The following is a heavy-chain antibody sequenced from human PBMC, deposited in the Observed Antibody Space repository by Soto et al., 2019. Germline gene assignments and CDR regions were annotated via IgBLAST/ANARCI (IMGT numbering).Heavy chain of an antibody. D-gene: IGHD3-22*01. CDR3: ARSYYYDSSGFDY. Sequence: PSETLSLTCAVSGGSISSGGYSWSWIRQPPGKGLEWIGYIYHSGSTYYNLSLKSRVTISVDRSKNQFSLKLSSVTAADTAVYYCARSYYYDSSGFDYWGQGTLVTVSS. V-gene: IGHV4-30-2*01. CDR1: GGSISSGGYS. J-gene: IGHJ4*02. CDR2: IYHSGST.